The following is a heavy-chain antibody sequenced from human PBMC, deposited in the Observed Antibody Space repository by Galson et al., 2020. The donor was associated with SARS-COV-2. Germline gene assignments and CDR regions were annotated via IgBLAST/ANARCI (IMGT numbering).Heavy chain of an antibody. D-gene: IGHD3-22*01. CDR3: TKNADADYYDIDI. J-gene: IGHJ3*02. Sequence: KSGGSLRLSCAASGFTFSNHNMNWVRQAPGKGLEWVSSISSTGSYLYYADSVRGRFTISRDNAKNSLYLQMNSLGAEDAAVYYCTKNADADYYDIDIWGQGTMVTVSS. V-gene: IGHV3-21*01. CDR1: GFTFSNHN. CDR2: ISSTGSYL.